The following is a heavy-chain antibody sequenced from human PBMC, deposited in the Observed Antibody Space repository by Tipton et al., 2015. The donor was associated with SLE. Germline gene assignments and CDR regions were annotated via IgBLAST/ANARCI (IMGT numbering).Heavy chain of an antibody. Sequence: SLRLSCAASGFTFSSNDLYWVRQAPGKGLEWVAFIHYNGRNKWYTDSVKGRFTISRDNSKNTLYLQMNSLRTEDTAVYYCARDPRARTYYDSSGYGYYFDYWGQGTLVTVSS. CDR2: IHYNGRNK. V-gene: IGHV3-30*02. J-gene: IGHJ4*02. CDR3: ARDPRARTYYDSSGYGYYFDY. CDR1: GFTFSSND. D-gene: IGHD3-22*01.